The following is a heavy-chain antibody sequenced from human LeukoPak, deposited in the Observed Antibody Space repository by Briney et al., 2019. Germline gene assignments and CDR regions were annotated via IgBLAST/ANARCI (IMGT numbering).Heavy chain of an antibody. D-gene: IGHD1-1*01. CDR1: GFTFSSYW. V-gene: IGHV3-7*05. Sequence: GGSLRLSCAASGFTFSSYWMSWVRQAPGRGLEWVANTNQDGNEIYYVASVKGRFTISRDNAKNSLYLEMDSLRAEDTAVYFCARESTTGGFDFWGQETLVTVSS. J-gene: IGHJ4*02. CDR3: ARESTTGGFDF. CDR2: TNQDGNEI.